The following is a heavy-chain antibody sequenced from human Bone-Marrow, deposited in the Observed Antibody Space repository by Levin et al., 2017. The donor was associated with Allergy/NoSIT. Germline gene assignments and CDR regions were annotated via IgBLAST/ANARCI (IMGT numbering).Heavy chain of an antibody. V-gene: IGHV4-39*01. Sequence: RASETLSLTCAVSGASIDGNYYWVWIRQSPEKGLEWIASFQYGGIPYYKPSLQDRVTISLDAPSNRFSLLLASVTAADTGLYYCGRQSRTGPFEIWGQGTMVTVSS. D-gene: IGHD1-1*01. CDR3: GRQSRTGPFEI. CDR1: GASIDGNYY. J-gene: IGHJ3*02. CDR2: FQYGGIP.